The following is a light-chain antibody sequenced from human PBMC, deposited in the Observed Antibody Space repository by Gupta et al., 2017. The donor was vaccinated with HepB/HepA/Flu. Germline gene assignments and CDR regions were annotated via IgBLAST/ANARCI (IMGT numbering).Light chain of an antibody. CDR1: QTISTY. CDR2: AAS. Sequence: DIQMTQSPSSLSASVGDGVIITCRASQTISTYLNWYQQKPGKAPKLLIYAASSVQSGVPSRFSGGGSGTDFTLTISRLQPEDFATYYCQQSDSTPKTFGQGTKVEIK. J-gene: IGKJ1*01. V-gene: IGKV1-39*01. CDR3: QQSDSTPKT.